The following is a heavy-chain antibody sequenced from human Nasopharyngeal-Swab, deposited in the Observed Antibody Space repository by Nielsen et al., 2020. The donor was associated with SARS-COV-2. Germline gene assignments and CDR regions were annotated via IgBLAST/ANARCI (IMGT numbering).Heavy chain of an antibody. CDR3: ARNFGVVSSTSPPDAFDI. Sequence: VRQAPGQRLEWMGWINAGNGNTKYSQKFQGRVTITRDTSASTAYMELSSLRSEDTAVYYCARNFGVVSSTSPPDAFDIWGQGTMVTASS. V-gene: IGHV1-3*01. CDR2: INAGNGNT. D-gene: IGHD3-3*01. J-gene: IGHJ3*02.